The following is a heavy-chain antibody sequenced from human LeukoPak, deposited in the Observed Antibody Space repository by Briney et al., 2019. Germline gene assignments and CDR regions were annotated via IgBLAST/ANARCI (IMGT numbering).Heavy chain of an antibody. V-gene: IGHV3-48*03. CDR1: GFTFSSYE. CDR3: AREDAEYYGSGPDYYYYYMDV. Sequence: PGGSLRLSCAASGFTFSSYEMNWVRQAPGKGLEWVSYISSSGSTIYYADSVKGRFTISRDNSKNTLYLQMNSLRAEDTAVYYCAREDAEYYGSGPDYYYYYMDVWGKGTTVTVSS. CDR2: ISSSGSTI. D-gene: IGHD3-10*01. J-gene: IGHJ6*03.